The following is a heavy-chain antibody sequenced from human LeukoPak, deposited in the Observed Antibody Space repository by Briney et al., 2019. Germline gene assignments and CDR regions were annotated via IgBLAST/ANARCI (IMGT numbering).Heavy chain of an antibody. J-gene: IGHJ4*02. CDR1: GGSFSGYY. Sequence: SETLSLTCAVYGGSFSGYYWSWIRQPPGKGLEWIGEINHSGSTNYNPSLNSRVTISVDTSKNQLSLKLSSVTAADTAVYYCARGRRFVVDYWGQGTLVTVSS. V-gene: IGHV4-34*01. D-gene: IGHD3-3*01. CDR3: ARGRRFVVDY. CDR2: INHSGST.